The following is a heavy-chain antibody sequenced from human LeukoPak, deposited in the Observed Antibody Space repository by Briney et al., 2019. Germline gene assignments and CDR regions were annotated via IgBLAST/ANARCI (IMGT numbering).Heavy chain of an antibody. J-gene: IGHJ4*02. D-gene: IGHD3-3*01. Sequence: SEPLSLTCTVSGYYMSSGYYWGWIRPPPGKGREGFGSISHSGRTYYPPSLKSRVTISVDTSKNQFSLKLSSVTAADTAVYYCASRNFGVVTDWGQGTLVTVSS. CDR1: GYYMSSGYY. CDR3: ASRNFGVVTD. CDR2: ISHSGRT. V-gene: IGHV4-38-2*02.